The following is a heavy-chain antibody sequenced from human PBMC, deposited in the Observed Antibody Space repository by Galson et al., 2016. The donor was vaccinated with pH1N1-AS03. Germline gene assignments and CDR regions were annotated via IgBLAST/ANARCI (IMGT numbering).Heavy chain of an antibody. J-gene: IGHJ3*01. D-gene: IGHD6-19*01. V-gene: IGHV3-74*01. CDR2: INGDATTT. Sequence: SLRLSCAASGFSFSTYWMYWVRQAPGKGLVWLARINGDATTTNYADSVGGRFTISRDNAKNTRHLQMNSLRVEDTANYFCAKEVGSSGWFDACDLWGQGTVVTVSS. CDR3: AKEVGSSGWFDACDL. CDR1: GFSFSTYW.